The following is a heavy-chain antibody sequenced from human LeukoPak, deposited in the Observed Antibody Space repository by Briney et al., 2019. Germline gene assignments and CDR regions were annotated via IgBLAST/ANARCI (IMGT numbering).Heavy chain of an antibody. CDR1: GYTFTSYG. CDR3: ASIYADPPFDY. Sequence: GASVKVSCKASGYTFTSYGISWVRQAPGQGLEWMGWINPNSGGTNYAQKFQGRVTMTRDTSISTAYMELSRLRSDDTAVYYCASIYADPPFDYWGQGTLVTVSS. D-gene: IGHD5/OR15-5a*01. J-gene: IGHJ4*02. V-gene: IGHV1-2*02. CDR2: INPNSGGT.